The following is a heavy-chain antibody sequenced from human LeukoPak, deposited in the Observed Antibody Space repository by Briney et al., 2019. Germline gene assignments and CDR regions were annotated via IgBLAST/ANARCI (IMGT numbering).Heavy chain of an antibody. CDR3: AKDLGFGGYAFDI. CDR1: GFTFSSYA. J-gene: IGHJ3*02. D-gene: IGHD3-10*01. V-gene: IGHV3-23*01. Sequence: GGSLRLSCAASGFTFSSYAMSWVRQAPGKGLEWVSAISGSGGSTYYADSVKGRFTISRDNSKNTLYLQMNGLRAEDTAVYYCAKDLGFGGYAFDIWGQGTMVTVSS. CDR2: ISGSGGST.